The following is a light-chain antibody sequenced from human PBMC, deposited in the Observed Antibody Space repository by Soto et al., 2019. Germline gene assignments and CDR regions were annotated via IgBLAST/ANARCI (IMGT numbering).Light chain of an antibody. V-gene: IGKV3D-20*01. CDR2: DTS. J-gene: IGKJ5*01. CDR1: QRVSGGF. CDR3: HQRNQ. Sequence: IVLQQPPATLSLSPGESAPLYCGASQRVSGGFLAWYQQKPGLAPRLILYDTSFRATGIPDRFSGSRSGTDFTLTISSVEPEDFAMYYCHQRNQFGQGTRLEIK.